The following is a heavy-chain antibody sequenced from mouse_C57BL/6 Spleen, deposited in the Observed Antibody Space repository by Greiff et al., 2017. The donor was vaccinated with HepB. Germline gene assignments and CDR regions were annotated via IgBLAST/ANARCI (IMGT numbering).Heavy chain of an antibody. V-gene: IGHV6-3*01. CDR2: IRLKSDNYAT. Sequence: EVQWVESGGGLVQPGGSMKLSCVASGFTFSNYWMNWVRQSPEKGLEWVAQIRLKSDNYATHYAESVKGRFTISRDDSKSSVYLQMNNLRAEDTGIYYCTGGGNDYWGQGTTLTVSS. CDR1: GFTFSNYW. CDR3: TGGGNDY. J-gene: IGHJ2*01.